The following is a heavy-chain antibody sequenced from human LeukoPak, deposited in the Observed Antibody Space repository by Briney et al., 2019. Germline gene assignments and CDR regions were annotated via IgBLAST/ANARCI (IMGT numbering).Heavy chain of an antibody. V-gene: IGHV4-4*02. D-gene: IGHD6-19*01. Sequence: PSETLSLTCAVSGGSLSSSHWWSWVRPPPGKGLEWIGEIYHSGSTNYKPSLKSRVTISVDKSKNQFSLKMSSVTAADTGVYYCARELNSSGWRISVYWGQGTLVTVSS. CDR2: IYHSGST. CDR3: ARELNSSGWRISVY. J-gene: IGHJ4*02. CDR1: GGSLSSSHW.